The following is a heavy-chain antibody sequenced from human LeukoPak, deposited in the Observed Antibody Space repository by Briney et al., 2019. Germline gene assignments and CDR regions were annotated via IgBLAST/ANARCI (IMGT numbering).Heavy chain of an antibody. CDR2: ISYDGSNK. D-gene: IGHD5-18*01. J-gene: IGHJ4*02. CDR1: GVTFRSYG. Sequence: PGGSLRLSCAASGVTFRSYGMRWVRQAPGKGLEWVADISYDGSNKYYADSVKGRFTTSRDNSKNTLYLQMNRLRAEDTAVYYCAKRGGYSYGYEFDYGGQGTLVTVS. CDR3: AKRGGYSYGYEFDY. V-gene: IGHV3-30*18.